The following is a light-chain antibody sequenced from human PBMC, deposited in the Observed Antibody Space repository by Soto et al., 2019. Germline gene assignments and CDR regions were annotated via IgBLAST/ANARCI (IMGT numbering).Light chain of an antibody. CDR2: AAS. CDR1: QSITNY. V-gene: IGKV1-39*01. Sequence: DIQMTQSPSSLSASVGDRFTITCRASQSITNYLNWYQQKPGKAPKLLIYAASSLQSGVPSRFSGSGSGTDFTLTISSLQPEDFATYYCQQSYSNPITFGQVTRLEIK. J-gene: IGKJ5*01. CDR3: QQSYSNPIT.